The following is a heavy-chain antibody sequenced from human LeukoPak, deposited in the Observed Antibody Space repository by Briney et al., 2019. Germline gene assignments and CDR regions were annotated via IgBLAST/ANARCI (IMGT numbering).Heavy chain of an antibody. D-gene: IGHD2-21*01. CDR1: GFTFSSFA. CDR3: ARGIPQTGVMLDY. Sequence: GGSLRLSCAASGFTFSSFAMSWVRQAPGKGLEWVSVISGSGNSTYYADSVKGRFTVSRDNSKNTLFLQMNSLRAEDTAVYYCARGIPQTGVMLDYWGQGTLVTVPS. CDR2: ISGSGNST. V-gene: IGHV3-23*01. J-gene: IGHJ4*02.